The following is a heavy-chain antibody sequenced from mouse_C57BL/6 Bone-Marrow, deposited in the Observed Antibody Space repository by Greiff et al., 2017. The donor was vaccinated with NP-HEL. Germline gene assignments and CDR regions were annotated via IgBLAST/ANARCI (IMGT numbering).Heavy chain of an antibody. CDR2: ISNGGGST. CDR3: ARHRGIYYGIFDY. V-gene: IGHV5-12*01. D-gene: IGHD2-1*01. J-gene: IGHJ2*01. CDR1: GFTFSDYY. Sequence: EVQGVESGGGLVQPGGSLKLSCAASGFTFSDYYMYWVRQTPEKRLEWVAYISNGGGSTYYPDTVKGRFTISRDNAKNTLYLQMSRLKSEDTAMYYCARHRGIYYGIFDYWGQGTTLTVSS.